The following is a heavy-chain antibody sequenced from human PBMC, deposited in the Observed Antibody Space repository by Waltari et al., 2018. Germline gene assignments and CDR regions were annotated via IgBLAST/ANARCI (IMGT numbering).Heavy chain of an antibody. CDR2: IYYDGTS. V-gene: IGHV4-39*07. D-gene: IGHD4-17*01. J-gene: IGHJ4*02. Sequence: QVQLQESGPGLVKPSETLSLTCSVSGGSISGSVYYWGWLRQPPGKGLEYIGSIYYDGTSFYNPSLKTPVTISVDTSYNQFSRKMKSVTAADTAMYFCVRDRGLRTFFDHWGQGTLVTVSS. CDR3: VRDRGLRTFFDH. CDR1: GGSISGSVYY.